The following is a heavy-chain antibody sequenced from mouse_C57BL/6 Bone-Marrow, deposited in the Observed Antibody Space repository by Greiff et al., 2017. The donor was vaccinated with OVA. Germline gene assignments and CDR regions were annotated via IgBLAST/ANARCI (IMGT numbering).Heavy chain of an antibody. CDR1: GYTFTDYY. V-gene: IGHV1-76*01. CDR3: AGVGGLYDDDRGYAMDY. Sequence: VQLQQSGAELVRPGASVKLSCKASGYTFTDYYINWVKQRPGRGLEWIARIYPGSGNTYYNEKFKGKATLTAEKSSSTAYMQLSSLTSEDSAVYFCAGVGGLYDDDRGYAMDYWGQGTSVTVSS. J-gene: IGHJ4*01. D-gene: IGHD2-4*01. CDR2: IYPGSGNT.